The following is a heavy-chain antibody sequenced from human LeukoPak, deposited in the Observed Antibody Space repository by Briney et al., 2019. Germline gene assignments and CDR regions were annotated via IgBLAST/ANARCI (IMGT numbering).Heavy chain of an antibody. D-gene: IGHD2-15*01. CDR1: GGSISSGGYY. J-gene: IGHJ5*02. CDR2: IYYSGST. V-gene: IGHV4-61*08. CDR3: ARVTVVVVAAARYNWFDP. Sequence: PSETLSLTCTVSGGSISSGGYYWSWIRQHPGKGLEWIGYIYYSGSTNYNPSLKSRVTISVDTSKNQFSLKLSSVTAADTAVYYCARVTVVVVAAARYNWFDPWGQGTLVTVSS.